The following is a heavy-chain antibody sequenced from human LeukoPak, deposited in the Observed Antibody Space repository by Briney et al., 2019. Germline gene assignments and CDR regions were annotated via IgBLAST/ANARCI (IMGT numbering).Heavy chain of an antibody. CDR1: GFTVSSNY. Sequence: GGSLRLSCAASGFTVSSNYMSWVRQAPGKGLEWVSVIYSGGSTYYADSVKGRFTISRDNSKNTLYLQINSLRAEDTAVYYCARIRGSNYFDYWGQGTLITVSS. V-gene: IGHV3-66*01. CDR2: IYSGGST. J-gene: IGHJ4*02. CDR3: ARIRGSNYFDY.